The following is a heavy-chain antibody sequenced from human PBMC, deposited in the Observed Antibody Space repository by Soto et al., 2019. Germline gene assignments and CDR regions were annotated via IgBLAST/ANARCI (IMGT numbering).Heavy chain of an antibody. Sequence: NPSETLSLTCTVSGGSISSSSSYWGWIRQPPGKGPEWVGSIYYLGNTYYNPSLGSRVTISVDTSKNQFSLKLRSVTAADTAVFYCAGLYPYESSDYHLNYWGQGALVTVSS. V-gene: IGHV4-39*01. J-gene: IGHJ4*02. CDR3: AGLYPYESSDYHLNY. CDR1: GGSISSSSSY. D-gene: IGHD3-22*01. CDR2: IYYLGNT.